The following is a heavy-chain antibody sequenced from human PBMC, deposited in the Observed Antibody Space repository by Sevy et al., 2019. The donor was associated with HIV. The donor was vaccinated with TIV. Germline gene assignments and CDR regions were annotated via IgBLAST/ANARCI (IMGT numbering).Heavy chain of an antibody. J-gene: IGHJ6*02. CDR1: GGSISGYY. V-gene: IGHV4-59*01. Sequence: SETLSLTCTVSGGSISGYYWSWIRQPPGKGLEWIGYIFYSRSTNYNPSLKTRATISVDTSKNQFSLKLTSVTAADTAVYYCARAAPSYYYGVDVWGQGTTVTASS. CDR2: IFYSRST. CDR3: ARAAPSYYYGVDV.